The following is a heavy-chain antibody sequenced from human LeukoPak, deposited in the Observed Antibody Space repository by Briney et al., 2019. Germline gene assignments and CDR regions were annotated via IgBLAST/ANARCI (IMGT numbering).Heavy chain of an antibody. CDR3: ATRYSFNYLGF. CDR1: GFGVSTNA. D-gene: IGHD5-18*01. J-gene: IGHJ4*02. V-gene: IGHV3-53*01. CDR2: LDGGGST. Sequence: GGSLRLSCAASGFGVSTNAMTWVRQAPGKGLEWVSSLDGGGSTYNADSVKGRFTISRDNSENTLYLQMNNLRAEDTAMYYCATRYSFNYLGFWGQGTLVTVSS.